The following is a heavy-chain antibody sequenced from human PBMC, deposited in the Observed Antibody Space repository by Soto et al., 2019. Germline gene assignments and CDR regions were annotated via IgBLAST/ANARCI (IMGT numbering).Heavy chain of an antibody. CDR1: GYTFTAYY. CDR3: ARAGRVY. V-gene: IGHV1-2*02. J-gene: IGHJ1*01. CDR2: IRPNSGAT. Sequence: QVQLVQSGAEVKKPGASVKVSCKPSGYTFTAYYIHWVRQAPGQGLEWMGWIRPNSGATSYAQKFQGRVTITRDTSISTAYREFNRLRSDEADMYYFARAGRVYWVQGTMVTFPS.